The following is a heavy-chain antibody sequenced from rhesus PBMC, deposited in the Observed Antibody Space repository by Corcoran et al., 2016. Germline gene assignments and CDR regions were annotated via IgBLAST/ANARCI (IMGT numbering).Heavy chain of an antibody. CDR2: MQWKDSK. CDR1: GFSISTSGTG. CDR3: AREENWNYGY. Sequence: QVTLKESGPALVKPTQTLTLTCTFSGFSISTSGTGVCWIRQPPGKALEWITTMQWKDSKYYSTSLKSRLTSAKDTSKDQGVIKMTNMDPVDTATYYCAREENWNYGYWGQGVLVTVSA. J-gene: IGHJ4*01. D-gene: IGHD1-26*01. V-gene: IGHV2-95*01.